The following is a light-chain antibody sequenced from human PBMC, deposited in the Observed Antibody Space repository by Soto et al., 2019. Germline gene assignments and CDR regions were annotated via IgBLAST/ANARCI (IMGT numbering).Light chain of an antibody. CDR1: QDISVY. Sequence: DIQMTQSPSSLSASVGDRVTITCQASQDISVYLNWYQQKPGKAPKLLISDASNLETGVPSRFSGSGSGTDFTFSISSLQPEDFATYYCLQDHDYQWTFGQGTRLEI. J-gene: IGKJ2*02. V-gene: IGKV1-33*01. CDR3: LQDHDYQWT. CDR2: DAS.